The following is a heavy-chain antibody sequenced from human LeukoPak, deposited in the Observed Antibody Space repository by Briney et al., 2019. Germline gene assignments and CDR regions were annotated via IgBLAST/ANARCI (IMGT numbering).Heavy chain of an antibody. V-gene: IGHV3-30-3*01. CDR3: AKDPTSIVGATGNFDY. CDR2: ISYDGSNK. J-gene: IGHJ4*02. D-gene: IGHD1-26*01. Sequence: PGGSLRLSCAASGFTFSSYAMHWVRQAPGKGLEWVAVISYDGSNKYYADSVKGRFTISRDNSKNTLYLQMNSLRAEDTAVYYCAKDPTSIVGATGNFDYWGQGTLVTVSS. CDR1: GFTFSSYA.